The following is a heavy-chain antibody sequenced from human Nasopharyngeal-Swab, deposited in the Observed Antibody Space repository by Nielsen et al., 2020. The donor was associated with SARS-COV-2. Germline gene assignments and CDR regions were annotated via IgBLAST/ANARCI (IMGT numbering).Heavy chain of an antibody. D-gene: IGHD5-24*01. V-gene: IGHV7-4-1*02. CDR3: ARVRDGYNSEY. J-gene: IGHJ4*02. CDR1: GYTFTNYV. CDR2: INTNTGNP. Sequence: ASVKVSCKASGYTFTNYVMTWVRQAPGQGLEWMGWINTNTGNPTYAQGFTGRFVFSLDTSVSTAYLQISSLKAEDTAVYYCARVRDGYNSEYWGQGTLVTVSS.